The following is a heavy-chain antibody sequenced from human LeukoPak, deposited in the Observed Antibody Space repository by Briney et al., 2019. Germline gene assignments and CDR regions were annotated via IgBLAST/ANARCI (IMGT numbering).Heavy chain of an antibody. CDR1: GYTFTTYD. D-gene: IGHD2-15*01. Sequence: GASVKVSCKASGYTFTTYDINWVRQATAQGLEWMGWMNPNSGNTGYAQKFQGRVTMTRNTSISTAYMELSSLRSEDTAVYYCARGLVVLAATSWAFDIWGHGTMVTVSS. V-gene: IGHV1-8*01. J-gene: IGHJ3*02. CDR3: ARGLVVLAATSWAFDI. CDR2: MNPNSGNT.